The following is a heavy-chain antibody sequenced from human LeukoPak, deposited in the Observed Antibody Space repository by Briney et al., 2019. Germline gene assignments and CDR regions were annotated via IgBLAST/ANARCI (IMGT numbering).Heavy chain of an antibody. V-gene: IGHV3-23*01. D-gene: IGHD6-19*01. Sequence: GRSLRLSCAASGFTFSSYAMSWVRQAPGKGLEWDSAISGSGGSTYYADSVKGRFPISRDNSKNTLYLQMNSLRADDTAVYYCAKVEPGIAVAGRFVNYFDYWGQGTLVTVSS. CDR3: AKVEPGIAVAGRFVNYFDY. CDR2: ISGSGGST. J-gene: IGHJ4*02. CDR1: GFTFSSYA.